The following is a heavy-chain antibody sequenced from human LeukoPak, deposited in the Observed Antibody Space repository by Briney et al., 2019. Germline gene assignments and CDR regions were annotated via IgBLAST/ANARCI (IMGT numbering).Heavy chain of an antibody. D-gene: IGHD2-15*01. Sequence: GGSLRLSCVASGFTVSSNFMSWVRQAPGKGLEWVSVMYSGGTIRYADSVKGRFTISRDISMNTMYLQMNSLSAEDTAVYYCVRGRLCSAQCYDAFDVWGHGTVVTVSS. CDR3: VRGRLCSAQCYDAFDV. V-gene: IGHV3-53*01. CDR2: MYSGGTI. J-gene: IGHJ3*01. CDR1: GFTVSSNF.